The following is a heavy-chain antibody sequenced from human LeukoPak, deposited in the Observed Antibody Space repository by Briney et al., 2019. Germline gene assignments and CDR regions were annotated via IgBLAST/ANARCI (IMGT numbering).Heavy chain of an antibody. CDR1: GFTFSSYG. CDR3: ATEQWLDGNAFDI. Sequence: GGSLRLSCAASGFTFSSYGMHWVRQAPGKGLEWVAVISYDGSNKYYADSVKGRFTISRDNSKNTLFLQMNSLRLEDTAVYYCATEQWLDGNAFDIWGQGTMVTVSS. CDR2: ISYDGSNK. J-gene: IGHJ3*02. V-gene: IGHV3-30*03. D-gene: IGHD6-19*01.